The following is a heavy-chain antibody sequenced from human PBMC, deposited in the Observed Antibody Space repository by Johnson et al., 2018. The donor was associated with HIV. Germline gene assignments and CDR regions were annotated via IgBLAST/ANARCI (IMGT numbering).Heavy chain of an antibody. CDR3: ARGASSSNSFDI. J-gene: IGHJ3*02. V-gene: IGHV3-7*05. CDR2: INQDGSEK. D-gene: IGHD6-6*01. CDR1: GFTFSRYW. Sequence: VQLVESGGGLVQPGGSLRLSCAASGFTFSRYWMNWVRQAPGKGLAWVANINQDGSEKYYVDSVKGRFTISRDNAKNSLYLQMNSLRVEDTGVYYCARGASSSNSFDIWGQGTMVTVSS.